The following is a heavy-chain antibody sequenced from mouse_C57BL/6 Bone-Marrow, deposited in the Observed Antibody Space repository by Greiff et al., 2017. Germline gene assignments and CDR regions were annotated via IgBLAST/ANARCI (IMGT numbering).Heavy chain of an antibody. V-gene: IGHV5-4*01. CDR3: ARDRTYYYGSSYTWFAY. CDR2: ISDGGSYT. J-gene: IGHJ3*01. CDR1: GFTFSSYA. D-gene: IGHD1-1*01. Sequence: EVKVEESGGGLVKPGGSLKLSCAASGFTFSSYAMSWVRQTPEKRLEWVATISDGGSYTYYPDNVKGRFTISRDNAKNNLYLQMSHLKSEDTAMYYCARDRTYYYGSSYTWFAYWGQGTLVTVSA.